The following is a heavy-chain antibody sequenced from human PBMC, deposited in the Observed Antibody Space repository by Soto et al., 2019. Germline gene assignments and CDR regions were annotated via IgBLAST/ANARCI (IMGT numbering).Heavy chain of an antibody. Sequence: QVQLQESGPGLVKPSETLSLTCSVSGGSISSYYWNWIRQPPGEGLEWIGYIYNTGSTNYNPSLKSRVTISIDTSNNQFSLKLSSVTAADTAFYYCAREGEDDAFDFWGQGTMVTVSS. J-gene: IGHJ3*01. CDR1: GGSISSYY. V-gene: IGHV4-59*01. D-gene: IGHD3-16*01. CDR3: AREGEDDAFDF. CDR2: IYNTGST.